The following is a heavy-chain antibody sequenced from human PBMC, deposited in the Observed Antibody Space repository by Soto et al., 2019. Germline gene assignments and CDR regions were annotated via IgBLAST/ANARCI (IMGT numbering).Heavy chain of an antibody. D-gene: IGHD2-2*01. J-gene: IGHJ4*02. V-gene: IGHV1-69*02. CDR1: GGTFSSYT. Sequence: QVQLVQSGAEVKKPGSSVKVSCKASGGTFSSYTISWVRQAPGQGLEWMGRIIPILGIANYAQKFQGRVTITADKSTSTAYMELSSLRSEDTAVYYCARPVVVPAAMMGDYFDYWGQGTLVTVSS. CDR3: ARPVVVPAAMMGDYFDY. CDR2: IIPILGIA.